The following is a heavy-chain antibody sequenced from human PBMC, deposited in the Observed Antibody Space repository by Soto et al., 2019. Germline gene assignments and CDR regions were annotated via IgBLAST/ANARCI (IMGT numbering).Heavy chain of an antibody. CDR3: AKDHAREQAARGDNLYDS. CDR2: ISGSGVRT. Sequence: EMQLLESGGGLVQPGASLRLSCSASGFTFSNYAMSWARQAPGKGLEWVSTISGSGVRTYYAESVKGRFTISRDKSMNSQDLQMNSRRAEDTALYYCAKDHAREQAARGDNLYDSCGHGTLVTVSS. V-gene: IGHV3-23*01. CDR1: GFTFSNYA. J-gene: IGHJ5*01. D-gene: IGHD3-10*01.